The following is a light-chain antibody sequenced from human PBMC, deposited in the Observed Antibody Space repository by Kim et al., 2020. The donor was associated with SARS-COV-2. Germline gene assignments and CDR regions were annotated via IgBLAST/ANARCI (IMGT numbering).Light chain of an antibody. CDR3: QAWDSSIGVYV. V-gene: IGLV3-1*01. CDR1: KLGNKF. CDR2: QDS. Sequence: SYELTQPPSVSVSPGQTATISCSGDKLGNKFVRCYQQKPGQSPVVIMYQDSQRPSGTPERFSGSNSGNTATLTISGTQAMDEADYYCQAWDSSIGVYVFGSGTKVTVL. J-gene: IGLJ1*01.